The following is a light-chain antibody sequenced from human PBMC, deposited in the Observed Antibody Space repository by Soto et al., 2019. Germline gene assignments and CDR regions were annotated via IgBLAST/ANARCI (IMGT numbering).Light chain of an antibody. CDR2: DVS. Sequence: QSALTQPRSVSGSPGQSVTISCTGTSSDIGGYNYVSWYQQHPGKAPKLMIYDVSKRPSGVPDRFSGSKSGHTASLTISGLQAEDEADYYCCSYAGRVVFGGGTKVTVL. CDR1: SSDIGGYNY. J-gene: IGLJ2*01. CDR3: CSYAGRVV. V-gene: IGLV2-11*01.